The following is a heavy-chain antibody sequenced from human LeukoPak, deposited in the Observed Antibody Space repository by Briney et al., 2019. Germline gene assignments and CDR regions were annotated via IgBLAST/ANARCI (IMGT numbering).Heavy chain of an antibody. CDR1: GFTFSSYA. CDR3: ARGSFEY. CDR2: ISYDGSNK. J-gene: IGHJ4*02. Sequence: GGSLRLSCAASGFTFSSYAMHWVRQAPGKGLEWVAVISYDGSNKYYADSVKGRFTISRDNAKNSLYLQMNSLRAEDTAVYYCARGSFEYWGQGTLVTVSS. V-gene: IGHV3-30*04.